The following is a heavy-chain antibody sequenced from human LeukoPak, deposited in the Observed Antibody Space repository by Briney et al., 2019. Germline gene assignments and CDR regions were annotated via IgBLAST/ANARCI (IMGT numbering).Heavy chain of an antibody. CDR2: ISWNSGSI. Sequence: GGSLRLSCAASGFTFDDYAMHWVRHAPGKGLEWVSGISWNSGSIGYADSVKGRFTISRDNSKNTLYLQMNSLRAEDTAVYYCAKDPRAYYYDSSGYYPDYWGQGTLVTVSS. V-gene: IGHV3-9*01. D-gene: IGHD3-22*01. CDR3: AKDPRAYYYDSSGYYPDY. CDR1: GFTFDDYA. J-gene: IGHJ4*02.